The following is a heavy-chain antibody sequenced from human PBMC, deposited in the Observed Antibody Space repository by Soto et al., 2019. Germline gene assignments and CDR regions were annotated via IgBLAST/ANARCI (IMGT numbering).Heavy chain of an antibody. D-gene: IGHD6-19*01. Sequence: SETLSLTCAVSGYSISSGYYWGWIRQPPGKGLEWIGSIYHSGSTYYNPSLKSRVTISVDTSKNQFSLKLSSVTAADTAVYYCARGQWLVSFDYWGQGTLVTVSS. CDR3: ARGQWLVSFDY. CDR1: GYSISSGYY. J-gene: IGHJ4*02. V-gene: IGHV4-38-2*01. CDR2: IYHSGST.